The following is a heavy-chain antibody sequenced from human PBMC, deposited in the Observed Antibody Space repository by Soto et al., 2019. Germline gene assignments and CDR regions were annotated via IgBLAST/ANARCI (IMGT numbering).Heavy chain of an antibody. V-gene: IGHV4-38-2*01. CDR2: IYRSGST. CDR3: ARVAYFDTTGYYYYFDY. J-gene: IGHJ4*02. D-gene: IGHD3-22*01. Sequence: SETLSLTCAVSGYSISTGYYWGWIRQPPGKGLEWIGSIYRSGSTYYNPSLKSRVTISMDMSKNQFSLKLSSVTAADTAVYYCARVAYFDTTGYYYYFDYWGQGTLVTVSS. CDR1: GYSISTGYY.